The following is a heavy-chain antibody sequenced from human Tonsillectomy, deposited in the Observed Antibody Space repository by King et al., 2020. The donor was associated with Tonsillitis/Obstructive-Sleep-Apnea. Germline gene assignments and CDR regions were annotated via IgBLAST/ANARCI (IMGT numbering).Heavy chain of an antibody. Sequence: VQLQQWGAGLLKPSETLSLPCAVYGGSFSGYYWSWIRQPPGKGLEWIGEINHSGSTNYNPSLKSRVTISVDTSKNQFSLKLSSVTAADTAVYYCARGEVVVVPAAINYFDYWGQGTLVTVSS. CDR1: GGSFSGYY. CDR2: INHSGST. CDR3: ARGEVVVVPAAINYFDY. J-gene: IGHJ4*02. V-gene: IGHV4-34*01. D-gene: IGHD2-2*02.